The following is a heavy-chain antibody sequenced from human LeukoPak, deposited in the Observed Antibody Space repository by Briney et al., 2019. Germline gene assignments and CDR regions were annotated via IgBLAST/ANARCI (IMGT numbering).Heavy chain of an antibody. Sequence: PSETLSLTCTVSGGSISSYYWSWIRQPPGKGLEWIGYIYYSGSTNYNPSLKSRVTISVDTSKNQFPLKLSSVTAADTAVYYCARVTYYYDSSGYCGHSDAFDIWGQGTMVTVSS. CDR3: ARVTYYYDSSGYCGHSDAFDI. D-gene: IGHD3-22*01. J-gene: IGHJ3*02. CDR2: IYYSGST. V-gene: IGHV4-59*01. CDR1: GGSISSYY.